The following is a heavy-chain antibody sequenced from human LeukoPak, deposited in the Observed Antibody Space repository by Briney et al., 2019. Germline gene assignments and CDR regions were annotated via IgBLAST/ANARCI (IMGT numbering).Heavy chain of an antibody. CDR1: GYTFTSYG. Sequence: GASVTVSCKASGYTFTSYGISWVRQAPGQGLEWMGWISAYNGNTNYAQKLQGRVTMTTDTSTSTAYMELRSLRSDDTAVYYCARGPPFVVVPAAADYWGQGTLVTVSS. V-gene: IGHV1-18*01. D-gene: IGHD2-2*01. J-gene: IGHJ4*02. CDR3: ARGPPFVVVPAAADY. CDR2: ISAYNGNT.